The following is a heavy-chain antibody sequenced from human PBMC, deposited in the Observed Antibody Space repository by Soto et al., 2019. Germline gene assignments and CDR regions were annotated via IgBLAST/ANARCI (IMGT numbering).Heavy chain of an antibody. V-gene: IGHV1-69*13. J-gene: IGHJ6*02. D-gene: IGHD1-7*01. Sequence: SVKVSCKASGGTFSSYAISWVRQAPGQGLEWMGGIIPIFGTANYAQKFQGRVTITADESTSTAYMELSSLRSEDTAVYYCARVVSLAPTIATYTVNYVKHYGMDVWGQGTTVTVSS. CDR1: GGTFSSYA. CDR3: ARVVSLAPTIATYTVNYVKHYGMDV. CDR2: IIPIFGTA.